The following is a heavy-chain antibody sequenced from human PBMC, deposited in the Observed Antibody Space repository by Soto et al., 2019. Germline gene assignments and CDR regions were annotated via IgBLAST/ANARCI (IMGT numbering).Heavy chain of an antibody. D-gene: IGHD3-3*01. CDR1: GGSISSGDYY. V-gene: IGHV4-30-4*01. CDR2: ITRSGNT. Sequence: SETVSLTCTVSGGSISSGDYYWSWIRQPPGKGLEWVGEITRSGNTNYNPSLKSRVTISVDTSKNQFSLKLSSVTAADTAVYYCACNYYDFWSGYYSVGYFDYWAQGTPVTVSS. J-gene: IGHJ4*02. CDR3: ACNYYDFWSGYYSVGYFDY.